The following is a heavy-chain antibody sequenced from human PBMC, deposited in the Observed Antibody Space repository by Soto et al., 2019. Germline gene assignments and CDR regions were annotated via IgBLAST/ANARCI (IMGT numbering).Heavy chain of an antibody. CDR1: GFTFSSYS. Sequence: GGSLRLSCAASGFTFSSYSMNWVRQAPGKGLEWVSSISSSSSYIYYADSVKGRFTISRDNAKNSLYLQMNSLRAEDTAVYYCARDRQVVVAATPYGYWGQGTLVTVS. D-gene: IGHD2-15*01. V-gene: IGHV3-21*01. CDR3: ARDRQVVVAATPYGY. J-gene: IGHJ4*02. CDR2: ISSSSSYI.